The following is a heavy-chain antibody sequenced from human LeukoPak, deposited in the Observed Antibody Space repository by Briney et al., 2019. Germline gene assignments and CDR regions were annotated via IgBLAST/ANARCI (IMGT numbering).Heavy chain of an antibody. CDR2: ISYDGSNK. Sequence: GGSLRLSCAASGFTFSSYAMPWVRQAPGKGLEWVAVISYDGSNKYYADSVKGRFTISRDNSKNTLYLQMNSLRAEDTAVYYCARGSKTYYYDSSGYYLFDYWGQGTPVTVSS. D-gene: IGHD3-22*01. CDR1: GFTFSSYA. CDR3: ARGSKTYYYDSSGYYLFDY. J-gene: IGHJ4*02. V-gene: IGHV3-30-3*01.